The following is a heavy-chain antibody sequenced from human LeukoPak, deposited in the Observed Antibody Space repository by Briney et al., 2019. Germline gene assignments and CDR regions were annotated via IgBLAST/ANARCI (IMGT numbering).Heavy chain of an antibody. CDR1: GFTFDDYA. CDR3: ARVDYYGSEYYFDY. V-gene: IGHV3-20*04. Sequence: GGSLRLSCAASGFTFDDYAMSWVRQAPGKGVGWVLGINWNGGSTGYADSVKGRFTISRDNAKNSLYLQMNSLRAEDTALYYCARVDYYGSEYYFDYWGQGTLVTVSS. CDR2: INWNGGST. D-gene: IGHD3-10*01. J-gene: IGHJ4*02.